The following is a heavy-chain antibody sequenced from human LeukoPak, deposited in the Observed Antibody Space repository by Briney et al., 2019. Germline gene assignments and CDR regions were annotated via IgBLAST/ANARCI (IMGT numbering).Heavy chain of an antibody. D-gene: IGHD4-17*01. CDR2: ISGGGGST. CDR1: GFTFSSYA. V-gene: IGHV3-23*01. J-gene: IGHJ4*02. CDR3: ADLTTVTTDGDY. Sequence: GGSLRLSCAASGFTFSSYAMSWVRQAPGKGLEWVSAISGGGGSTYYADSVKGRFTISRDNSKNTLYLQMNSLRAEDTAVYYCADLTTVTTDGDYWGQGTLVTVSS.